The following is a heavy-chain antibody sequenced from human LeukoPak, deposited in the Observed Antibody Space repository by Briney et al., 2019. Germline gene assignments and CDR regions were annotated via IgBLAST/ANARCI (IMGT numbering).Heavy chain of an antibody. CDR1: GFTFSSYW. D-gene: IGHD2-21*02. J-gene: IGHJ3*02. V-gene: IGHV3-7*03. CDR2: IKQDGSEK. CDR3: ARGGRYCGGDCYSEYDAFDI. Sequence: GGSLRLSCAASGFTFSSYWMSWVRQAPGKGLEWVANIKQDGSEKYYVDSVKGRFTISRDNAKNSLYLQMNSLRAEDTAVYYCARGGRYCGGDCYSEYDAFDIWGQGTMVTVSS.